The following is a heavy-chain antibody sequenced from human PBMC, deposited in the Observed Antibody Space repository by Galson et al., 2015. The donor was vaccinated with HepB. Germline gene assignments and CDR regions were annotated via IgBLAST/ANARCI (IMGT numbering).Heavy chain of an antibody. CDR3: TSAYGDYNSFPSGEFDY. CDR2: IKTSTDGETT. V-gene: IGHV3-15*01. J-gene: IGHJ4*02. CDR1: GFTFSSYA. D-gene: IGHD4-17*01. Sequence: SLRLSCAASGFTFSSYAMSWVRQAPGKGLEWVGRIKTSTDGETTEYGAPVRGRFTISRDDSKNTLYLQMNTLETEDTAVYYCTSAYGDYNSFPSGEFDYWGQGTLVTVSS.